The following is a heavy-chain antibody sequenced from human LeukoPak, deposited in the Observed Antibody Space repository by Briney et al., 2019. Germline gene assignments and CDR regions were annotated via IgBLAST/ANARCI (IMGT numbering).Heavy chain of an antibody. Sequence: SETLSLTCTVSGGSISSYYWSWIRQPPGKGLEWIGYIYYSGSTNYNPSLKSRVTISVDTSKNQFSLKLSSVTAADTAVYYCARHRPYYYDFDAFDIWGQGTMVTVSS. D-gene: IGHD3-22*01. V-gene: IGHV4-59*08. J-gene: IGHJ3*02. CDR1: GGSISSYY. CDR2: IYYSGST. CDR3: ARHRPYYYDFDAFDI.